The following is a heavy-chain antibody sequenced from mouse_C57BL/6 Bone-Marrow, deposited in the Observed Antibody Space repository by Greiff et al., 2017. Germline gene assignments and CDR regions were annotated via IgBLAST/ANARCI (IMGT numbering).Heavy chain of an antibody. CDR3: AREGITAVVAHFDY. V-gene: IGHV1-69*01. D-gene: IGHD1-1*01. Sequence: QVQLQQPGAELVMPGASVKLSCKASGYTFTSYWMHWVKQRPGQGLEWIGEIDPSDSYTNYNQKFKGKSTLTVDKSSSTAYMQLSSLTSEDSAVEYCAREGITAVVAHFDYWGQGTTLTVSA. CDR1: GYTFTSYW. CDR2: IDPSDSYT. J-gene: IGHJ2*01.